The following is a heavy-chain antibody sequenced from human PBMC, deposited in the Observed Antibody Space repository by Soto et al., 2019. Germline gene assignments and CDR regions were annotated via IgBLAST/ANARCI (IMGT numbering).Heavy chain of an antibody. CDR1: GGAIIDTNYY. D-gene: IGHD2-8*01. J-gene: IGHJ4*02. Sequence: PSETLSLTCTVSGGAIIDTNYYWGWIRQPPGKGLEWIGSIFHSGNTYYNPSLKSRVTISVDTSKNQFTLMLNSVTAADTAIYYCARHIRYTYGCFPRYIDQWGQGTLVTVSS. CDR3: ARHIRYTYGCFPRYIDQ. V-gene: IGHV4-39*01. CDR2: IFHSGNT.